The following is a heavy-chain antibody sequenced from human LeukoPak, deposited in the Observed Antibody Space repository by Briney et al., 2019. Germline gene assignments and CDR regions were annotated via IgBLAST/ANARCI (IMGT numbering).Heavy chain of an antibody. CDR1: GITLSNYG. CDR3: AKRGVVIRVILVGFHKQAYYFDS. D-gene: IGHD3-22*01. V-gene: IGHV3-23*01. CDR2: ISDSGSI. Sequence: GSLRLSCAVSGITLSNYGMSWVRQAPGKGLEWVAGISDSGSINYADSVKGRFTISRDSPKNTLYLQMNSLRAEDTAVYFCAKRGVVIRVILVGFHKQAYYFDSWGQGALVTVSS. J-gene: IGHJ4*02.